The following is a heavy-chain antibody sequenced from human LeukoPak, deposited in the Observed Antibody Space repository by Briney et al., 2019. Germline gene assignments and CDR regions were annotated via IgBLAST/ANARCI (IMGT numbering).Heavy chain of an antibody. CDR1: GFTFSSNY. J-gene: IGHJ3*02. D-gene: IGHD3-10*01. CDR2: VYRGGST. Sequence: GGSLRLSCAASGFTFSSNYMSWVRQAPGKGLEWVSVVYRGGSTYYAHSVKGRFTISRDNSKNTLYLQMSSLRAEDTAVYYCASVKGAFGEEFDAFDTWGQVTMVTVSS. V-gene: IGHV3-53*01. CDR3: ASVKGAFGEEFDAFDT.